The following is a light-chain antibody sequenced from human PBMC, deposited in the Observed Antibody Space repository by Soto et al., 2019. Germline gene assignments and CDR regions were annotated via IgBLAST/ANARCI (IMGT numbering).Light chain of an antibody. CDR2: GAS. V-gene: IGKV3-15*01. CDR3: QQYNNWLLYT. CDR1: QSVRSN. Sequence: EIVMTQSPATLSASPGERATLSCRASQSVRSNLAWYQQKPGQASRLLIYGASTRATGIPARFSGSGSGTEFTLTISSLQSGDFAVYYCQQYNNWLLYTFGQGTKLEIK. J-gene: IGKJ2*01.